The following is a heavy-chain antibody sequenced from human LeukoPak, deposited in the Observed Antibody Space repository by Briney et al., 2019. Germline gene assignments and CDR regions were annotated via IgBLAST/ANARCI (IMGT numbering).Heavy chain of an antibody. CDR2: ISGSGADR. CDR1: GLRFSDQY. V-gene: IGHV3-11*01. CDR3: ATPDY. Sequence: GGSLRLSCAASGLRFSDQYMIWIRQTPGKGLEWVSFISGSGADRFYADSMKGRFTISKDNTKNSLYLQMNSLRAEDTAVYYCATPDYWGQGTLVTVSS. J-gene: IGHJ4*02.